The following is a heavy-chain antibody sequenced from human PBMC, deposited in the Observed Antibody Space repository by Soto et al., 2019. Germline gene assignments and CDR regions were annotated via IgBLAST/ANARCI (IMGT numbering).Heavy chain of an antibody. CDR3: ARDYRGEDYSNGDDYYGMDV. D-gene: IGHD4-4*01. CDR2: ISSSSSTI. J-gene: IGHJ6*02. Sequence: EVQLVESGGGLVQPGGSLRLSCAASGFTFSSYSMKWVRQAPGKGLEWVSYISSSSSTIYYADSVKGRFTISRDNAKNSLYLQMNSLRDEDTAVYYCARDYRGEDYSNGDDYYGMDVWGQGTTVTVSS. CDR1: GFTFSSYS. V-gene: IGHV3-48*02.